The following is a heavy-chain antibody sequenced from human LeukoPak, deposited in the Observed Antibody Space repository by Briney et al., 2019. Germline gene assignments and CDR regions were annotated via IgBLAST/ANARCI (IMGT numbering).Heavy chain of an antibody. J-gene: IGHJ4*02. V-gene: IGHV3-74*01. CDR1: GFTFSTYW. CDR3: GRGMIGVYGSDY. Sequence: PGGSLRLSCAASGFTFSTYWMHWVRQAPGKGLVWVSHINPAGSTAFYADSVKGRFTISRDNAKNTVYLQMSSLGAEDTAIYYCGRGMIGVYGSDYWGQGTLVTVPS. CDR2: INPAGSTA. D-gene: IGHD3-10*01.